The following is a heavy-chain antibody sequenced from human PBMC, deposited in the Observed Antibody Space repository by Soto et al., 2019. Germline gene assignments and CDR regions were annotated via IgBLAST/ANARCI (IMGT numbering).Heavy chain of an antibody. V-gene: IGHV5-10-1*01. Sequence: GECLKISWKVSGYSFTSYWISWVRQMPGKGLEWMGRIDPSDSYTNYSPSFQGHVTISADKSISTAYLQWSSLKASDTAMYYCARHNRIAVAGTHGMDVWGQGTTVTVSS. CDR2: IDPSDSYT. CDR1: GYSFTSYW. D-gene: IGHD6-19*01. J-gene: IGHJ6*02. CDR3: ARHNRIAVAGTHGMDV.